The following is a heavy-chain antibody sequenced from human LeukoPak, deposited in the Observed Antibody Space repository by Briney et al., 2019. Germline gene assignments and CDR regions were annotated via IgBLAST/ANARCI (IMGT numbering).Heavy chain of an antibody. CDR1: GYTFTNCY. D-gene: IGHD4-23*01. CDR2: MNPNSGAT. V-gene: IGHV1-2*02. J-gene: IGHJ4*02. CDR3: ASGAYYVDNFPLHY. Sequence: ASVKVSCKGSGYTFTNCYLHWVRQAPGQGVEGMGWMNPNSGATEYQQNFQGRVTMTRDTSISTAYLEVFSLTSDDAAVYYCASGAYYVDNFPLHYWGQGSLVIVSS.